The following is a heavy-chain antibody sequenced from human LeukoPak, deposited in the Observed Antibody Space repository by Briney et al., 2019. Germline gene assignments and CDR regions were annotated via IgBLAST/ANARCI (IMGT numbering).Heavy chain of an antibody. V-gene: IGHV1-8*01. J-gene: IGHJ4*02. D-gene: IGHD3-9*01. CDR3: ATGVPYYDILTGYPPTDY. CDR2: MNPNSGNT. Sequence: ASVKVSCKASGYTFTSYDINWVRQATGQGLEWMGWMNPNSGNTGYAQKFQGRVTMTRNTSISTAYMELSSLRSEDTAVYYCATGVPYYDILTGYPPTDYWGQGTLVTVSS. CDR1: GYTFTSYD.